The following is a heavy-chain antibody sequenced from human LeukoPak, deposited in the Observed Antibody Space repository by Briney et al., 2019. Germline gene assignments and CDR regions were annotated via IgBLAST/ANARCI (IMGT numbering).Heavy chain of an antibody. V-gene: IGHV1-69*05. D-gene: IGHD5-18*01. CDR3: ARGNSGYSYGYGIRYYFDS. CDR2: IIPIFGTA. J-gene: IGHJ4*02. Sequence: ASVKVSCKASGGTFSSYAISWVRQAPGQGLEWMGGIIPIFGTANYAQKFQGRVTITTDESTSTAYMELSSLRSEDTAVYYCARGNSGYSYGYGIRYYFDSSGQGTLVTVSS. CDR1: GGTFSSYA.